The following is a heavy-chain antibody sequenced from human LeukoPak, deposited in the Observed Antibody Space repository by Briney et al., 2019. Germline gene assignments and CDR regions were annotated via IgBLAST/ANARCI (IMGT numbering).Heavy chain of an antibody. D-gene: IGHD3-10*01. CDR1: GGSISSYY. V-gene: IGHV4-4*07. CDR3: AREGYYGSGSYYNFDY. Sequence: ASETLSLTCTVSGGSISSYYWSWIRQPAGEGLEWIGRIYTSGSTNYNPSLKSRVTVSVDTSKNQFSLKLSSVTAADTAVYYCAREGYYGSGSYYNFDYWGQGTLVTVSS. J-gene: IGHJ4*02. CDR2: IYTSGST.